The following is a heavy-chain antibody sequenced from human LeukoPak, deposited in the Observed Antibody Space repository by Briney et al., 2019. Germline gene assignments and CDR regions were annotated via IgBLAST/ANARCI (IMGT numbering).Heavy chain of an antibody. D-gene: IGHD3-10*02. CDR1: GFTFSDYC. Sequence: GGSLRLSCTASGFTFSDYCMTWVPHAPGKGLESVANINQDGSEKSSVDSVKGRFTISRDNAKKSLYLQMKSLRAEDAAVYYCARDLSQFCSGTYDYWGQGTLVTVSS. J-gene: IGHJ4*02. CDR2: INQDGSEK. CDR3: ARDLSQFCSGTYDY. V-gene: IGHV3-7*04.